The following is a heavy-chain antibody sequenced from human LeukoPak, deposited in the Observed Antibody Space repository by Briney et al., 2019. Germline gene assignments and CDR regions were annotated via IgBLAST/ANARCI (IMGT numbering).Heavy chain of an antibody. Sequence: RASVKVSCKASGGTFSSYAISWVRQAPGQGLEWMGGIIPIFGTANYAQKFQGRVTITADESTSTAYMELRSLRSDDTAVYYCARDYYDILTGYQYNWFGPWGQGTLVTVSS. V-gene: IGHV1-69*13. CDR3: ARDYYDILTGYQYNWFGP. D-gene: IGHD3-9*01. CDR1: GGTFSSYA. CDR2: IIPIFGTA. J-gene: IGHJ5*02.